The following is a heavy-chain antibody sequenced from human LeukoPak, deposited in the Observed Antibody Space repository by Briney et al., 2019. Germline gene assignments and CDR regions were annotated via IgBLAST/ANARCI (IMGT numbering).Heavy chain of an antibody. V-gene: IGHV1-46*01. CDR3: ARHSLPGTTPFDL. D-gene: IGHD1-1*01. CDR1: GYTFTTYY. J-gene: IGHJ4*02. Sequence: GASVKVSCKASGYTFTTYYMHWVRQAPGQGPEWVGVINPSDGSTSYAQKFQGRVTMTRDTSTSTVYVDLSSLRSDDTAVYSCARHSLPGTTPFDLWGQGTLVTVSS. CDR2: INPSDGST.